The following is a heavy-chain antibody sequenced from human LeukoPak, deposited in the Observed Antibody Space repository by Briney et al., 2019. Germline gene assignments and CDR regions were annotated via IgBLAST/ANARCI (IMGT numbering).Heavy chain of an antibody. Sequence: LGESLKISCKGSGYSFTSYWIGWVRQMPGKGLEWMGIIYPGDSDTRYSPSFQGQVTISADKSISTAYLQWSSLKASDTAMYYCARLDNDYGDYRFDYWGQGTLATVSS. V-gene: IGHV5-51*01. CDR2: IYPGDSDT. J-gene: IGHJ4*02. CDR3: ARLDNDYGDYRFDY. CDR1: GYSFTSYW. D-gene: IGHD4-17*01.